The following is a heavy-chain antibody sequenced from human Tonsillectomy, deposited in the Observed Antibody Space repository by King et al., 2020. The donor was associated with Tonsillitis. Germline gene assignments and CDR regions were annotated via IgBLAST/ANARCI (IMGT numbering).Heavy chain of an antibody. CDR1: GGSFSGYY. CDR3: ASLRSNDHYYHSNTYRHYDYYYMDV. Sequence: VQLQQWGAGLLKPSETLSLTCAVYGGSFSGYYWSWIRQPPGKGLEWIGEINHSGSTNYNPSLKSRVTISVDTSKNQFSLKLSSVTAADTAVYYCASLRSNDHYYHSNTYRHYDYYYMDVWGKGTTVTVSS. CDR2: INHSGST. J-gene: IGHJ6*03. D-gene: IGHD3-22*01. V-gene: IGHV4-34*01.